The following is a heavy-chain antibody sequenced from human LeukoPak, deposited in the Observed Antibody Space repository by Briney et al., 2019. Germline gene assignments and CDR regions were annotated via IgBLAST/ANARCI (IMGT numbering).Heavy chain of an antibody. J-gene: IGHJ5*02. D-gene: IGHD6-13*01. CDR2: IYHSGST. CDR3: AREGDSNSVGWFDP. V-gene: IGHV4-38-2*02. CDR1: GFTFSSYS. Sequence: GSLRLSCAASGFTFSSYSMNWVRQAPGKGLEWIGSIYHSGSTYYNPSLKSRVTISVDTSKNQFSLKLSSVTAADTAVYYCAREGDSNSVGWFDPWGQGTLVTVSS.